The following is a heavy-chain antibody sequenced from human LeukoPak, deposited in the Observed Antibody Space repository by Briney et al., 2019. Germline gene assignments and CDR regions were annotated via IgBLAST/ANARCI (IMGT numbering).Heavy chain of an antibody. CDR3: ARDLKGIAVAEDY. CDR1: GYTFTGYY. CDR2: INPNSGGT. J-gene: IGHJ4*02. D-gene: IGHD6-19*01. Sequence: ASVKVSCKASGYTFTGYYMHWVRQAPGQGLEWMGRINPNSGGTNYAQKFQGRVTMTRDTSNSTAYMELSRLRSDDTAVYYCARDLKGIAVAEDYWGQGTLVTVSS. V-gene: IGHV1-2*06.